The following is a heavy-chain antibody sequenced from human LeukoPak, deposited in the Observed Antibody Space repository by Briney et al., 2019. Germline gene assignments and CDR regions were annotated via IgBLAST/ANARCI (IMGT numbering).Heavy chain of an antibody. J-gene: IGHJ3*02. D-gene: IGHD3-10*01. CDR3: ARAPRWFGELLSAFDI. V-gene: IGHV3-66*01. CDR1: GFTFSSFV. Sequence: PGGSLRLSCAASGFTFSSFVMSWVRQAPGKGLEWVSVIYSGGSTYYADSVKGRFTISRDNSKNTLYLQMNSLRAEDTAVYYCARAPRWFGELLSAFDIWGQGTMVTVSS. CDR2: IYSGGST.